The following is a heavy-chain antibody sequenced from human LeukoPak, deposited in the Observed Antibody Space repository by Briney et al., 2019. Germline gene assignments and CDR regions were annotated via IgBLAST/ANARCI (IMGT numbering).Heavy chain of an antibody. CDR2: ISSSSSTI. CDR3: ARVLCDYVWGSYRYSYFDY. V-gene: IGHV3-48*01. Sequence: PGGSLRLSCAASGFTFSSYSMNWVRQAPGKGLEWVSYISSSSSTIYYADSVKGRFTISRDNAKNSLYLQMNSLRAEDTAVYYCARVLCDYVWGSYRYSYFDYWGQGTLVTVSS. CDR1: GFTFSSYS. J-gene: IGHJ4*02. D-gene: IGHD3-16*02.